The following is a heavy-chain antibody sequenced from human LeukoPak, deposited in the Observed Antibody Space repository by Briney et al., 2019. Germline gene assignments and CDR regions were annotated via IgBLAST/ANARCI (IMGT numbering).Heavy chain of an antibody. CDR2: ITWNSGAT. CDR1: GFTFDDHA. CDR3: AREYEEGFDY. V-gene: IGHV3-9*01. D-gene: IGHD3-16*01. Sequence: GGSLRLSCAASGFTFDDHAMHWVRQAPGKGLEWVSGITWNSGATGYADSVKGRFTISRDNAKNSLYLQMNSLRAEDTAVYYCAREYEEGFDYWGQGTLVTVSS. J-gene: IGHJ4*02.